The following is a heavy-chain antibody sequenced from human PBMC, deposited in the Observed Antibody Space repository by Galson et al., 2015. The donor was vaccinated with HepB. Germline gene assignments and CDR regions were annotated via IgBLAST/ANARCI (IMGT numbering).Heavy chain of an antibody. V-gene: IGHV1-69*13. CDR3: ARAVNLGTVTKGYYFDY. CDR1: GGTFSSYA. D-gene: IGHD4-17*01. Sequence: SVKVSCKASGGTFSSYAISWVRQAPGQGLEWMGGIIPIFGTASYAQKFQGRVTITADESTSTAYMELSSLRSEDTAVYYCARAVNLGTVTKGYYFDYWGQGTLVTVSS. J-gene: IGHJ4*02. CDR2: IIPIFGTA.